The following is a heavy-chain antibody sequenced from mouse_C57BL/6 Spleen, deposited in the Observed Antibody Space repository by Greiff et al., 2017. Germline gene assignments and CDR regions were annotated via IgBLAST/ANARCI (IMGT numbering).Heavy chain of an antibody. Sequence: EVKLVESGAGLVKPGASLKLSCAASGFTFSDYGMHWVRQAPEKGLEWVAYISSGSSTIYYADKVKGRSTISGDTAKNTLFLQMTSLRSEDTAMYYCTRWVLRYFDVWGTGTTVTVSS. CDR2: ISSGSSTI. D-gene: IGHD2-3*01. CDR1: GFTFSDYG. J-gene: IGHJ1*03. V-gene: IGHV5-17*01. CDR3: TRWVLRYFDV.